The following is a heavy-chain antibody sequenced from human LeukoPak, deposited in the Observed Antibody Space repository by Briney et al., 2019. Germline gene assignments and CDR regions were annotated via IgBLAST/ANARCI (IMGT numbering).Heavy chain of an antibody. J-gene: IGHJ5*02. V-gene: IGHV1-46*01. CDR3: ARDPGVGDLRA. CDR2: INPSGGST. Sequence: ASVKVSCKASGGTFSSYAISWVRQAPGQGLEWMGIINPSGGSTSYAQKFQGRVTMTRDTSTSTVYMELSSLRSEDTAVYYCARDPGVGDLRAWGQGTLVTVSS. D-gene: IGHD1-26*01. CDR1: GGTFSSYA.